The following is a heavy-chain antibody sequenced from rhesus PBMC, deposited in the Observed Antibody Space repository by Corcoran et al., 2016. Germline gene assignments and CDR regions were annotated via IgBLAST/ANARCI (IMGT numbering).Heavy chain of an antibody. CDR3: ARDSITGTTRYGLDS. CDR2: MSYTGGST. Sequence: EVQLVESGGGLAKPGGSLRLSCAASGFSFSDYYMYWVRQAPGKGLEWVSGMSYTGGSTYYADSVKVRFTISRENAKKTLYLQMDSLRAEDTAVYYCARDSITGTTRYGLDSWGQGVGVTVSS. V-gene: IGHV3S18*01. J-gene: IGHJ6*01. D-gene: IGHD1-26*01. CDR1: GFSFSDYY.